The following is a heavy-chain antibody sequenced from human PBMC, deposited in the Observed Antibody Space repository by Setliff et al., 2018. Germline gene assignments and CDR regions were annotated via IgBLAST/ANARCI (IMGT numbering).Heavy chain of an antibody. Sequence: SETLSLTCAAYGGTFSDYYWTWIRQPPGKGLEWIGEINHRGSTNYNPSLKSRVTISIDTSKDQFSLKLISMSAADAAVYYCARGRNVAARLLDSWGQGTLVTVSS. V-gene: IGHV4-34*01. CDR3: ARGRNVAARLLDS. J-gene: IGHJ4*02. CDR1: GGTFSDYY. D-gene: IGHD6-6*01. CDR2: INHRGST.